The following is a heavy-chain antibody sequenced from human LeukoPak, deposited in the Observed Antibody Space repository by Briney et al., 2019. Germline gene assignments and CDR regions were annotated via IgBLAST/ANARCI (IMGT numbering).Heavy chain of an antibody. Sequence: SETLSLTCAVYGGSFSGYYWSWIRHPPGNGLEWIGEINHSGSTNYNPSLKSRVTISVDTSKNQFSLKLSSVTAADTAVYYCARGLHRGYYFDYWGQGTLVTVSS. CDR3: ARGLHRGYYFDY. J-gene: IGHJ4*02. D-gene: IGHD3-10*01. CDR2: INHSGST. V-gene: IGHV4-34*01. CDR1: GGSFSGYY.